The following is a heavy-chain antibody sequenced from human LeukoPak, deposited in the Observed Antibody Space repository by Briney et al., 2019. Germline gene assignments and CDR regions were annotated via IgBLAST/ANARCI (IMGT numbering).Heavy chain of an antibody. D-gene: IGHD6-6*01. V-gene: IGHV3-11*06. J-gene: IGHJ4*02. CDR3: ARDIYGGSSYFDY. CDR1: GFTFTDWY. Sequence: GGSLRLSCAASGFTFTDWYMSWIRQAPGKGLQWLSYISSSSSDTAYADSVRGRFTISRDNAKKSVYLQMNSLRAEDTAIYYCARDIYGGSSYFDYWGQGTLVTVSS. CDR2: ISSSSSDT.